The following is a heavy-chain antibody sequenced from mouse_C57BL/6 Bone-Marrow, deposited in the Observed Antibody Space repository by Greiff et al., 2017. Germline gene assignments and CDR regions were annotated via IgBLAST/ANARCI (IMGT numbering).Heavy chain of an antibody. D-gene: IGHD1-1*01. Sequence: QVQLQQSGAELARPGASVKLSCKASGYTFTSYGISWVKQRTGQGLEWIGEIYPRSGNTYYNEKYKGKATLTADKSSSTAYMELRSLTSEDSAVYFCARRDYYGSRGNYWGQGTTLTVSS. CDR1: GYTFTSYG. CDR2: IYPRSGNT. V-gene: IGHV1-81*01. J-gene: IGHJ2*01. CDR3: ARRDYYGSRGNY.